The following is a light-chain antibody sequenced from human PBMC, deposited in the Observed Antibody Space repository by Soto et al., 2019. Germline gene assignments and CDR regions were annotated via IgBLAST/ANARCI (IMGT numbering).Light chain of an antibody. CDR1: QSISSW. Sequence: DIQMTQSPSTLSASVGDRVTITCRASQSISSWLAWYQQKPGKAPKLLIYDASSLESGVPSRFSGSGSGTEFTLTISSLQPDDFATYYCQQDQSYSVGQGTKGDSK. V-gene: IGKV1-5*01. CDR2: DAS. CDR3: QQDQSYS. J-gene: IGKJ1*01.